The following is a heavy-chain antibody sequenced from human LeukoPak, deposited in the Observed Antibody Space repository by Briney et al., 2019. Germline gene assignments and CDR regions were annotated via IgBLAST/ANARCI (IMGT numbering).Heavy chain of an antibody. V-gene: IGHV4-59*08. CDR2: IYYSGST. CDR3: ARVVGSITMVRGVKGYYFDY. Sequence: PSETLSLTCTVSGGSISSYYWSWIGQRPGKGREWIGYIYYSGSTNSNPSLKSRVTISVDTAKTQFSLKLSSVTAADTAVYYCARVVGSITMVRGVKGYYFDYWGQGTLVTVSS. CDR1: GGSISSYY. D-gene: IGHD3-10*01. J-gene: IGHJ4*02.